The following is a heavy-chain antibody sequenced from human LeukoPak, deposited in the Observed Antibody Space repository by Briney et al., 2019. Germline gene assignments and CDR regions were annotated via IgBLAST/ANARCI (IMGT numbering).Heavy chain of an antibody. CDR3: ARAPGGSDPGGVN. J-gene: IGHJ4*02. CDR2: IYSGGST. CDR1: GFTVSSNY. V-gene: IGHV3-53*01. D-gene: IGHD3-16*02. Sequence: PGGSLRLSCAASGFTVSSNYMSWVRQAPGKGLEWVSTIYSGGSTYYAESVKGRFTISRDNSKNTLYLQMNSLRAEDTAVYYCARAPGGSDPGGVNWGQGTLVTVSS.